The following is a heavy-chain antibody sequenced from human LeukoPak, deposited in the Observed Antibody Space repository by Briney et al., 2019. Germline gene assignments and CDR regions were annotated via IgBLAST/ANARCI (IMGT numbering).Heavy chain of an antibody. CDR2: ISSSGSTI. CDR1: RFTFSSYE. V-gene: IGHV3-48*03. Sequence: PGGSLRLSCTASRFTFSSYEMNWVRQAPGEGLEWVSYISSSGSTIYYADSVKGRFTISRDNAKNSLYLQMNSLRAEDTAVYYCARDRLWFGGNAFDIWGQGTMVTVSS. D-gene: IGHD3-10*01. CDR3: ARDRLWFGGNAFDI. J-gene: IGHJ3*02.